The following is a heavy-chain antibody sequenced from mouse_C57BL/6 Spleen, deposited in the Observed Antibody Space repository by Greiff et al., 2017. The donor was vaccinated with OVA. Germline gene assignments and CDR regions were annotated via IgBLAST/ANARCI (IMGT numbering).Heavy chain of an antibody. CDR2: ISSGGDYI. Sequence: EVKLMESGEGLVKPGGSLKLSCAASGFTFSSYAMSWVRQTPEKRLEWVAYISSGGDYIYYADTVKGRFTISRDNARNTLYLQMSSLKSEDTAMYYCTRDPNYYGSSYGYFDYWGQGTTLTVSS. D-gene: IGHD1-1*01. V-gene: IGHV5-9-1*02. CDR1: GFTFSSYA. J-gene: IGHJ2*01. CDR3: TRDPNYYGSSYGYFDY.